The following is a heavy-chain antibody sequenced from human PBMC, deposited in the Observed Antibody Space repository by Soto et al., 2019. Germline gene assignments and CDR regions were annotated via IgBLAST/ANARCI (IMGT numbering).Heavy chain of an antibody. CDR3: ARHDYYDSSGLSGYAFDI. CDR1: GDSFTSYW. V-gene: IGHV5-10-1*01. Sequence: GESLRISCKGSGDSFTSYWSSWVRQMPGKGLEWMGRIDPSDSYTNYSPSFQGHVTISADKSISTAYLQWSSLKASDTAMYYCARHDYYDSSGLSGYAFDIWGQGTMVTVSS. J-gene: IGHJ3*02. CDR2: IDPSDSYT. D-gene: IGHD3-22*01.